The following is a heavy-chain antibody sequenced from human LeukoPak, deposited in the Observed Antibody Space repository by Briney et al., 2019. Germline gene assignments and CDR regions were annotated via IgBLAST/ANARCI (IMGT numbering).Heavy chain of an antibody. J-gene: IGHJ1*01. Sequence: GGSLRLSCAASGFTFSSYSMNWVRQAPGKGLEWVSSISSSSSYIYYADSVKGRFTISRDNAKNSLYLQMNSLRAEDTAVYYCASGPAGDRAEYFQHWGQGTLVTVSS. CDR2: ISSSSSYI. CDR3: ASGPAGDRAEYFQH. D-gene: IGHD2-2*01. CDR1: GFTFSSYS. V-gene: IGHV3-21*04.